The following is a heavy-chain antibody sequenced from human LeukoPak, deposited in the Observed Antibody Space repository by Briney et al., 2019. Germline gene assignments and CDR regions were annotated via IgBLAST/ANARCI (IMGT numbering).Heavy chain of an antibody. CDR2: IYYSGST. D-gene: IGHD3-22*01. J-gene: IGHJ4*02. CDR3: ARPSTYYYDSSYFDY. Sequence: SETLSLTCTVSGGSISSSSYYWGWIRQPPGKGLEWIGTIYYSGSTYYNPSLKSRLTISIDTSKNQFSLKLNSVTAADTAVYYCARPSTYYYDSSYFDYWGRGTLVTVSS. CDR1: GGSISSSSYY. V-gene: IGHV4-39*01.